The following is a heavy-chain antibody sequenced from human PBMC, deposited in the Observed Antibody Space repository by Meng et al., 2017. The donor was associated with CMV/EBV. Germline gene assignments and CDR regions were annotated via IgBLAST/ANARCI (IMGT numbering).Heavy chain of an antibody. CDR3: AREIPQAWAS. D-gene: IGHD2-21*01. Sequence: GESGGGLVQPGGSLRLSCIASGFSVSSNYMSWVRQAPGKGLEWISIIYGSGNTYYGDSVKGRFTISRDNFRNTLYLQMNSLRAEDTAVYYCAREIPQAWASWGQGTLVTVSS. V-gene: IGHV3-66*01. J-gene: IGHJ5*02. CDR2: IYGSGNT. CDR1: GFSVSSNY.